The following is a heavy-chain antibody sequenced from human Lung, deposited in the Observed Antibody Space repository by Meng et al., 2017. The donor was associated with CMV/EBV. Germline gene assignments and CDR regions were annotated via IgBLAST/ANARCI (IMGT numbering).Heavy chain of an antibody. Sequence: KVSGQASGGSFSTDSIRWVRQAPGQGLEWMGRITPILGTANYAQKFQGRVTITADKSTSTAYMELSSLRSEDTAVYYCAREGTPLVLWGQGTLVTVSS. CDR3: AREGTPLVL. CDR1: GGSFSTDS. CDR2: ITPILGTA. V-gene: IGHV1-69*08. J-gene: IGHJ4*02. D-gene: IGHD3-10*01.